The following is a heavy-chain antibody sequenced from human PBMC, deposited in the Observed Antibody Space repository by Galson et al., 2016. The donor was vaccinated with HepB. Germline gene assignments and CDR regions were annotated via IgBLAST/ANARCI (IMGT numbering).Heavy chain of an antibody. CDR1: GSTFSSYA. D-gene: IGHD3-3*01. V-gene: IGHV3-23*01. CDR2: ISGSGGST. Sequence: SLRLSCAASGSTFSSYAMSWVRQAPGKGLEWVSAISGSGGSTYYADSVKGRFTISRDNSKNTQYLQMNSLRAEDTAVYYCAKDLGFLEWLFFDSYYYYGMDVWGQGTTVTVSS. J-gene: IGHJ6*02. CDR3: AKDLGFLEWLFFDSYYYYGMDV.